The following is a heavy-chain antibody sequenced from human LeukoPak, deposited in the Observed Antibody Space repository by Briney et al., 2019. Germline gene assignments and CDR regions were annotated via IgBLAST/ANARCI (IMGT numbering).Heavy chain of an antibody. CDR2: INWNGGST. CDR1: GFTFDGYG. J-gene: IGHJ4*02. V-gene: IGHV3-20*04. Sequence: GGSLRLSCAASGFTFDGYGMSWVRQAPGKGLEWVSGINWNGGSTGYADSVKGRFTISRDNAKNSLYLQMNSLRAEDTALYYCARDGKRHLGYCSGGSCYSGSFSDYWGQGTLVTVSS. CDR3: ARDGKRHLGYCSGGSCYSGSFSDY. D-gene: IGHD2-15*01.